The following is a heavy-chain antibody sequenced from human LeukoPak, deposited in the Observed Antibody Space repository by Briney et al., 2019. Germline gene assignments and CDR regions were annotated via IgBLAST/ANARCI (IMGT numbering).Heavy chain of an antibody. CDR2: IIPIFGTA. CDR1: GGTFSSYA. CDR3: ARGHSNYGGDFDY. Sequence: SVKVSCKASGGTFSSYAISWVRQAPGQGLEWMGRIIPIFGTANYAQKFQGRLTITTDESTSTAYMELSSLRSEDTAVYYCARGHSNYGGDFDYWGQGTLVTVSS. V-gene: IGHV1-69*05. D-gene: IGHD4-11*01. J-gene: IGHJ4*02.